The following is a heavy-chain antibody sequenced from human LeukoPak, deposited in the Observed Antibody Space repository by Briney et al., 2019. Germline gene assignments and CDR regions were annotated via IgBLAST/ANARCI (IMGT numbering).Heavy chain of an antibody. CDR1: GGSISSYY. V-gene: IGHV4-59*01. CDR2: IYYSGST. J-gene: IGHJ4*02. Sequence: ASETLSLTCTVSGGSISSYYWSWIRQPPGKGLEWIGYIYYSGSTNYNPSLKSRVTISVDTSKNQFSLKLSSVTAADTAVYYCARASGLLWFGNFVYWGQGTLVTVSS. CDR3: ARASGLLWFGNFVY. D-gene: IGHD3-10*01.